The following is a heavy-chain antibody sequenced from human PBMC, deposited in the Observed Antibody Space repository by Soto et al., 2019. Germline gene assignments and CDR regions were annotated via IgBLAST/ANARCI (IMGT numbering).Heavy chain of an antibody. V-gene: IGHV1-69*01. J-gene: IGHJ6*02. Sequence: QVQLVQSGAEVKKPGSSVNFSCRASGGTFSSYDISWVRQATGQGLEWMGGIIPIFGTANYAQKFQGRVTTTADESTSTAYMALSSLRSEDTAVDYCATCTSCHPQHYYDYGMDVWGQGTTVTVSS. CDR2: IIPIFGTA. CDR3: ATCTSCHPQHYYDYGMDV. CDR1: GGTFSSYD. D-gene: IGHD2-2*01.